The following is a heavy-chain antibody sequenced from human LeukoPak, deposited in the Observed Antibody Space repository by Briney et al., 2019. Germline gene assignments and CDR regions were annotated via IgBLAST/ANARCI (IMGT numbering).Heavy chain of an antibody. V-gene: IGHV1-18*01. J-gene: IGHJ4*02. CDR3: ARAPLWTSYQAPIDY. CDR2: ISAYNGNT. D-gene: IGHD3/OR15-3a*01. CDR1: GYTYTSYG. Sequence: GASVKVSCKASGYTYTSYGISWVRQAPGQGLEWMGWISAYNGNTNYAQKLHGRVTMTTDTSTSTAYMKLRSLISDDTAVYDCARAPLWTSYQAPIDYWGQGTLVTVSS.